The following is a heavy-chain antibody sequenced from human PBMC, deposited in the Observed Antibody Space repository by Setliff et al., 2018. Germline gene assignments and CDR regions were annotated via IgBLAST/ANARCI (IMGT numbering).Heavy chain of an antibody. D-gene: IGHD4-4*01. V-gene: IGHV1-69*05. CDR3: ARADYIRYFYMDA. Sequence: SVKVSCKASGDTFSSYAINWVRQAPGQGLEWMGGIIPIFGTANYAQKFQGRLTITTVXXTGTAXXXXXXXXSXDTXXYYCARADYIRYFYMDAWGKGTTVTVSS. J-gene: IGHJ6*03. CDR2: IIPIFGTA. CDR1: GDTFSSYA.